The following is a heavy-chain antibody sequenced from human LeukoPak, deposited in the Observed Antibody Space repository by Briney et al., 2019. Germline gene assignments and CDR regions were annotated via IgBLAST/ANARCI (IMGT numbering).Heavy chain of an antibody. CDR1: GFTFSSYG. Sequence: GGSLRLSCAASGFTFSSYGMNWVRQAPGKGLEWLSYISSSSNSIYYADSVKGRFTISRDNAKNSLYLQMNSLRDEDTAVYYCAREYTVTTYYFDYWGQGTL. CDR2: ISSSSNSI. CDR3: AREYTVTTYYFDY. V-gene: IGHV3-48*02. D-gene: IGHD4-17*01. J-gene: IGHJ4*02.